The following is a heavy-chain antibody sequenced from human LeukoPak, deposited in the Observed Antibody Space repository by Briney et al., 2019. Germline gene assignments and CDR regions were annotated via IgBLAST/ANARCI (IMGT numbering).Heavy chain of an antibody. Sequence: KPSETLSLTCAVSGGSISSGGYSWSWIRQPPGKGLEWIGYIYYSGSTNYNPSLKSRVTISVDTSKNQFSLKLSSVTAADTAVYYCARERLRYVYFDYWGQGTLVTVSS. CDR3: ARERLRYVYFDY. V-gene: IGHV4-61*08. J-gene: IGHJ4*02. CDR1: GGSISSGGYS. D-gene: IGHD4-17*01. CDR2: IYYSGST.